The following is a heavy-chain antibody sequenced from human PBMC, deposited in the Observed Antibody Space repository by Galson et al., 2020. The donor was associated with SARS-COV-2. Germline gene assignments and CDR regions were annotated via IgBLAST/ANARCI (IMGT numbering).Heavy chain of an antibody. CDR2: IWYDGSNK. CDR1: GFTFSSYG. CDR3: ARAVGATTVDAFDI. Sequence: QAGGSLRLSCAASGFTFSSYGMHWVRQAPGKGLEWVAVIWYDGSNKYYADSVKGRFTISRDNSKNTLYLQMNSLRAEDTAVYYCARAVGATTVDAFDIWGQGTMVTVSS. D-gene: IGHD1-26*01. J-gene: IGHJ3*02. V-gene: IGHV3-33*01.